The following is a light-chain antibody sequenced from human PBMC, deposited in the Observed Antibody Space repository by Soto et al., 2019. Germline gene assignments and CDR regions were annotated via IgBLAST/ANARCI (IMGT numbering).Light chain of an antibody. CDR2: QDT. J-gene: IGLJ1*01. CDR1: KLGDKY. V-gene: IGLV3-1*01. CDR3: QAWDSNYV. Sequence: SYELTQPPSVSVSPGQTASITCSGDKLGDKYACWYQQKPGQSPVLLIYQDTKRPSGIPERFSGSNSGNTATLTISGTQAMDEADYYCQAWDSNYVFVTGTKLTVL.